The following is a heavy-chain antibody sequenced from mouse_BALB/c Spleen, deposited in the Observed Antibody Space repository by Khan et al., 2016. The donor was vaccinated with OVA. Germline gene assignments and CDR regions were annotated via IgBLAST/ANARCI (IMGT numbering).Heavy chain of an antibody. V-gene: IGHV14-1*02. CDR3: ARDGYSPWCAY. CDR1: GFNIKDYY. CDR2: IDPENGTT. D-gene: IGHD2-3*01. Sequence: VQLQQSGAELVRPGALVNLSCKVSGFNIKDYYMHWVKQRPEQGLEWIGWIDPENGTTIYDPKFQGKARITSDTSSHTAYLRRSSLTSEDTAVYYCARDGYSPWCAYWGQGTLVTVSA. J-gene: IGHJ3*01.